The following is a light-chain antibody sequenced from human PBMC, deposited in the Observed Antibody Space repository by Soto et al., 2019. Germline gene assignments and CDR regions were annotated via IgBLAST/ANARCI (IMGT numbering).Light chain of an antibody. J-gene: IGKJ2*01. CDR3: QQYYSYPHT. Sequence: AIRMTQSPSSFSASTGDRVTITCRASQGISSYLAWYQQKPGKAPKLLIDAASTLQSGVPSRFRGSGSGTDFTLTISCLQSEDFATYYCQQYYSYPHTFGQGTKLEIK. CDR1: QGISSY. CDR2: AAS. V-gene: IGKV1-8*01.